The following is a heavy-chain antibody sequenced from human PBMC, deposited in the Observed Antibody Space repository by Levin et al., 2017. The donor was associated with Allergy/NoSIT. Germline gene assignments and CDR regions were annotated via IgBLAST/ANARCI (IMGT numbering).Heavy chain of an antibody. D-gene: IGHD3-9*01. J-gene: IGHJ3*02. V-gene: IGHV1-2*02. CDR2: INPNSGGT. CDR1: GYTFTGYY. CDR3: ASSYYDILTGYPGAFDI. Sequence: PGGSLRLSCKASGYTFTGYYMHWVRQAPGQGLEWMGWINPNSGGTNYAQKFQGRVTMTRDTSISTAYMELSRLRSDDTAVYYCASSYYDILTGYPGAFDIWGQGTMVTVSS.